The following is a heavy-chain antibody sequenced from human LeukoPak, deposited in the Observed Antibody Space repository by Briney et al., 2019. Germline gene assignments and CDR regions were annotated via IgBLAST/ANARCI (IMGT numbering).Heavy chain of an antibody. D-gene: IGHD6-19*01. J-gene: IGHJ4*02. CDR3: AKKSVADVPPLH. CDR1: GFTFSSYA. V-gene: IGHV3-23*01. Sequence: GGSLRLSCAASGFTFSSYAMSWVRQAPGRGLEWVSGITGSGGSTYYADSVKGRFTISRDNSKSTLFLQMNSLRAEDTAIYYCAKKSVADVPPLHWGQGTLVTVSS. CDR2: ITGSGGST.